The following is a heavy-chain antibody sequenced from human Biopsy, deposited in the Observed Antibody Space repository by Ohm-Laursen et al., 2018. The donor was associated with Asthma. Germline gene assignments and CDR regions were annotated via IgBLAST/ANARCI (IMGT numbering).Heavy chain of an antibody. V-gene: IGHV4-39*01. J-gene: IGHJ4*02. CDR1: GGSITSSSYY. D-gene: IGHD3-22*01. Sequence: PGTLSLTCTVSGGSITSSSYYWGWIRQPPGKGMEWIGSMYHSGSPYYHPSLKSRATISVDTSKNQLSLKMSSVTAADTAVYFCVRHQYSSSWSTFDYWGQGALVTASS. CDR3: VRHQYSSSWSTFDY. CDR2: MYHSGSP.